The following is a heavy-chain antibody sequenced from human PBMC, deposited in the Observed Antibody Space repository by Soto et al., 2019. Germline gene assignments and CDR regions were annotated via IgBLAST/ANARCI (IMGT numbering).Heavy chain of an antibody. V-gene: IGHV2-5*01. D-gene: IGHD4-4*01. CDR2: IYGNDGK. CDR1: GFSLSTSAVG. Sequence: QITLKESGPTLVKPTQTLTLTCAFSGFSLSTSAVGVGWIRQPPGKALEWLALIYGNDGKRYSPSLKSSLTITKDTSKQEVVLKLTNVDPVDTATYHCGHVEMTTIGAVDQWGQGILVTVSS. J-gene: IGHJ4*02. CDR3: GHVEMTTIGAVDQ.